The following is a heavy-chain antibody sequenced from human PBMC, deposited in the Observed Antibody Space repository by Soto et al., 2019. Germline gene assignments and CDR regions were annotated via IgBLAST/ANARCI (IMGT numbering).Heavy chain of an antibody. D-gene: IGHD2-15*01. Sequence: EVQLVESGGDLVQPRGSLRLSCAATGFTFRSYWMSWVRQVPGKGLEWVANINREGSDKYYVESVKGRFTISRDNAKNSLYLQMNSLRAEDTAIYYCAHLRVVEADDFDYWGQGTLVTVSS. CDR2: INREGSDK. V-gene: IGHV3-7*03. CDR3: AHLRVVEADDFDY. J-gene: IGHJ4*02. CDR1: GFTFRSYW.